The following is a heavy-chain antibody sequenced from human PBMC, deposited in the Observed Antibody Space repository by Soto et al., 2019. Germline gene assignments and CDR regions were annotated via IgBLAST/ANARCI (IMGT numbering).Heavy chain of an antibody. J-gene: IGHJ4*02. Sequence: PVKVYRKASGGTIRIYSNSWLRQTPVQGLEWMGAIIPIFGTANYAQKFQGRVTITADESTSTAYMELSSLRSEDTAVYYCARIFGERTDVPYYYDSSGSPKDYWGQGTLVTVSS. V-gene: IGHV1-69*13. CDR2: IIPIFGTA. CDR3: ARIFGERTDVPYYYDSSGSPKDY. D-gene: IGHD3-22*01. CDR1: GGTIRIYS.